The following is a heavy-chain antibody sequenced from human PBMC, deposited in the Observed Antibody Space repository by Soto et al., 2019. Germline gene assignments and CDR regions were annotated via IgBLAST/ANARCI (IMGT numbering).Heavy chain of an antibody. J-gene: IGHJ6*02. D-gene: IGHD1-7*01. V-gene: IGHV1-2*04. Sequence: ASVKVSCKASGYTFNDYYLHWVRQAPGQGLEWMGWINPNSGGTKYAQKFQDCVTMTRDPSINIAYLELSRLRSDDTAKYYCARDGCLPGTRHLLDYGMDVWGRGTTVTVSS. CDR1: GYTFNDYY. CDR2: INPNSGGT. CDR3: ARDGCLPGTRHLLDYGMDV.